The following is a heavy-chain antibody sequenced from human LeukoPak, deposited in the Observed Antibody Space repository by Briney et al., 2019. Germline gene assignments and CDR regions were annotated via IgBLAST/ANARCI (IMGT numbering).Heavy chain of an antibody. J-gene: IGHJ6*02. CDR2: IYYSGST. CDR3: ARDDCSGGSCYDYYGMDV. V-gene: IGHV4-59*12. D-gene: IGHD2-15*01. CDR1: GGSISNYY. Sequence: SETLSLTCAVSGGSISNYYWSWIRQPPGKGLEWIGSIYYSGSTYYNPSLKSRVTISVDTSKNQFSLKLSSVTAADTAVYYCARDDCSGGSCYDYYGMDVWGQGTTVTVSS.